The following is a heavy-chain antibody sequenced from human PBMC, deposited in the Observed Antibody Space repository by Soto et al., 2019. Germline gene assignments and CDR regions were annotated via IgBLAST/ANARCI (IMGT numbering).Heavy chain of an antibody. CDR2: IYYSGST. V-gene: IGHV4-39*01. CDR1: GGSISSSSYY. Sequence: SETRSLTCTVSGGSISSSSYYGGWIRQPPGKGLEWIGSIYYSGSTYYNPSLKSRVTISVDTSKNQFSLKLSSVTAADTAVYYCAKGGSGSYSNALDIWGQGTMVT. CDR3: AKGGSGSYSNALDI. J-gene: IGHJ3*02. D-gene: IGHD3-10*01.